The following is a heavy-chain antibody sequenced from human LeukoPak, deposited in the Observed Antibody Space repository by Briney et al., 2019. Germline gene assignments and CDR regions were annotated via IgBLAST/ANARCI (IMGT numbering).Heavy chain of an antibody. D-gene: IGHD4-23*01. V-gene: IGHV3-23*01. CDR1: GFTFSSYA. J-gene: IGHJ3*02. CDR2: ISGSGGST. CDR3: AKDGTTVVRGLFDK. Sequence: PGGSLRLSCAPSGFTFSSYAMICVRQAPGEGLGWVLGISGSGGSTFYADSVKGRFTISRDNSKNTLYLLINSLRAEDTAVYYCAKDGTTVVRGLFDKWGPGTMVTVSS.